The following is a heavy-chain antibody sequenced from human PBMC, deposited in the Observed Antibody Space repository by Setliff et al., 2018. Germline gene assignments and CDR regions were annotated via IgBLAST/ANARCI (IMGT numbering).Heavy chain of an antibody. CDR1: GFTFSNYW. CDR3: AKESGAHYFYYYYMDV. D-gene: IGHD2-15*01. V-gene: IGHV3-74*01. CDR2: IDSDGSVT. J-gene: IGHJ6*03. Sequence: PGGSLRLSCAASGFTFSNYWMHWVRQAPGKGLVWVSRIDSDGSVTNYADSVRGRFIISRDNSKNTLYLQMNSLRAEDTAVYFCAKESGAHYFYYYYMDVWGKGTTVTVSS.